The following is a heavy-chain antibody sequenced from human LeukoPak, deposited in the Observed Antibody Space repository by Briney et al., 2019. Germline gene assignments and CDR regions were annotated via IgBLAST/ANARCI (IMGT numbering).Heavy chain of an antibody. CDR2: IYPGDSDT. V-gene: IGHV5-51*01. Sequence: GESLKISCKGSGYSFSNYWIGWVRQMPGKGLEWMGIIYPGDSDTRYSPSFRGQVTLSVDKSINTAYLRWSSLKASDTAIYYCARRGGFGDSAVVNYFDPWGQGTLVTVSS. CDR3: ARRGGFGDSAVVNYFDP. J-gene: IGHJ5*02. CDR1: GYSFSNYW. D-gene: IGHD3-10*01.